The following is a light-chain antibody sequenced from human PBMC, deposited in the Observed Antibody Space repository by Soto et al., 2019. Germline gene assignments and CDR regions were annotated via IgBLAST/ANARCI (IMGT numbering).Light chain of an antibody. CDR3: QEYKSYSWT. V-gene: IGKV1-5*01. CDR2: DAS. CDR1: QSISSW. Sequence: DIQLTKTPSTLSASVGDRVTITCRASQSISSWLAWYQQKPGKAPKLLIYDASSLESGVPSRVSGSGSGTEFTLTIDSLHPDDFATYYCQEYKSYSWTFGQGTKADI. J-gene: IGKJ1*01.